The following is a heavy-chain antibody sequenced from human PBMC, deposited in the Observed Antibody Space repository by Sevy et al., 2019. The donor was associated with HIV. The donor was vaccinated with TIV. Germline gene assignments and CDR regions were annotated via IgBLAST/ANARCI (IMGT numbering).Heavy chain of an antibody. V-gene: IGHV1-24*01. J-gene: IGHJ4*02. CDR3: ATDLWFYYGDFRGF. Sequence: ASVKVSCKVSGYTLTDLSMHWVRQAPGKGLEWMGGFDSENGKTIYAQKLQGRLTMTEDTSTDTAYMELNNLRSDDTAVYYCATDLWFYYGDFRGFWGQGTLVTVSS. CDR1: GYTLTDLS. D-gene: IGHD4-17*01. CDR2: FDSENGKT.